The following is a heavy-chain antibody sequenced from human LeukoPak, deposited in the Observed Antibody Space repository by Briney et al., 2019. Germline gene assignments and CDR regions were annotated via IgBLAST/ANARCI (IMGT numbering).Heavy chain of an antibody. CDR2: INHSGST. CDR3: ARGYYDSSGLYGY. J-gene: IGHJ4*02. V-gene: IGHV4-34*01. D-gene: IGHD3-22*01. Sequence: SETLSLTCAVYGGSFSGYCWSWIRQPPGKGLEWIGEINHSGSTNYNPSLKSRVTISVDTSKNQFSLKLSSVTAADTAVYYCARGYYDSSGLYGYWGQGTLVTVSS. CDR1: GGSFSGYC.